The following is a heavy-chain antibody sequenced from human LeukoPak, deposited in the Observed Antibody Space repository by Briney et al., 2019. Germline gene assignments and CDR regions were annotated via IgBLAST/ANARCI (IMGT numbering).Heavy chain of an antibody. Sequence: GGSLRLSCAASGFTFSHFWMSWVRQAPGKGLEWVSAISGSGGSTYYADSVKGRFTISRDNSKNTLYLQMNSLRAEDTAVYYCAKGSRSIAVDNLCDYWGQGTLVTVSS. CDR3: AKGSRSIAVDNLCDY. D-gene: IGHD6-6*01. CDR2: ISGSGGST. V-gene: IGHV3-23*01. J-gene: IGHJ4*02. CDR1: GFTFSHFW.